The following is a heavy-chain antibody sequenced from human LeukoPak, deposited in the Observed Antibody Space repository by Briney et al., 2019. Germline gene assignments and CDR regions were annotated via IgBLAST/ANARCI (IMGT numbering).Heavy chain of an antibody. D-gene: IGHD6-13*01. J-gene: IGHJ4*02. CDR2: INAGNGNT. CDR3: ARGIPGRYSSSWPLAY. Sequence: ASVKVSCKASGYTFTSYAMHWVRQAPGQRLEWMGWINAGNGNTKYSQKFQGRVTITRDTSTSTAYMELRSLRSDDTAVYYCARGIPGRYSSSWPLAYWGQGTLVTVSS. V-gene: IGHV1-3*01. CDR1: GYTFTSYA.